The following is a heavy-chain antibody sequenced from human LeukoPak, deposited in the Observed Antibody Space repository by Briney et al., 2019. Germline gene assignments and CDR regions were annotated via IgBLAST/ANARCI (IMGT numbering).Heavy chain of an antibody. CDR1: GFTFDDYA. CDR2: ISWNSGSI. J-gene: IGHJ4*02. D-gene: IGHD3-3*01. Sequence: GGSLRLSCAASGFTFDDYAMHWVRQAPGKGLEWVSGISWNSGSIGYADSVKGRFTISRDNSKNTLYLQMNSLRAEDTAVYYCARDKFGQYYDFWSGYYTPGGYFDYWGQGTLVTVSS. CDR3: ARDKFGQYYDFWSGYYTPGGYFDY. V-gene: IGHV3-9*01.